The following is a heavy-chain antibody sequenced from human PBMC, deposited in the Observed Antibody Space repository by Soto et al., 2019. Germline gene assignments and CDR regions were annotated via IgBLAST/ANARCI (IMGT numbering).Heavy chain of an antibody. Sequence: EVHLLESGGGLVQPGGSLRLSCAASGFTFSDYSMSWVRQTPKRGLEWVSTLTRGGTSYYADSVQGRFTVSRDNSKNTVSLQMHSLRAEDTALYYCTKRATTVPTPGNYFDSWGQGTLVTVSS. CDR3: TKRATTVPTPGNYFDS. J-gene: IGHJ4*02. D-gene: IGHD1-1*01. CDR2: LTRGGTS. V-gene: IGHV3-23*01. CDR1: GFTFSDYS.